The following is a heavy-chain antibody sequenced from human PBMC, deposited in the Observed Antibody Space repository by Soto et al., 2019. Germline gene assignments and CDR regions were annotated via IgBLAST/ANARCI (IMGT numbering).Heavy chain of an antibody. CDR3: AREGEFYVDYYYYGMDV. J-gene: IGHJ6*02. D-gene: IGHD3-16*01. V-gene: IGHV1-8*01. Sequence: GASVKVSCKASGYTFTSYDSNWVRQATGQGLEWMGWMNPNSGNTGYAQKFQGRVTMTRNTSISTAYMELSSLRSEDTAVYYCAREGEFYVDYYYYGMDVWGQGSTVTVSS. CDR2: MNPNSGNT. CDR1: GYTFTSYD.